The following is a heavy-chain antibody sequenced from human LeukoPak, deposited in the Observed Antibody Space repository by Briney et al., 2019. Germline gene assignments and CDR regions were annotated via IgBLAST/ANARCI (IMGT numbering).Heavy chain of an antibody. Sequence: GESLKISCEGSAYSFTTYWIVWVRQMPGKGLEWMGIIYPGDSDTRYSPSFQGQVTISADKSISTAYLQWSSLKSSDTAMYYCARLRGGDRGSIDYWGQGTLVTVSS. CDR3: ARLRGGDRGSIDY. V-gene: IGHV5-51*01. D-gene: IGHD2-21*01. CDR1: AYSFTTYW. J-gene: IGHJ4*02. CDR2: IYPGDSDT.